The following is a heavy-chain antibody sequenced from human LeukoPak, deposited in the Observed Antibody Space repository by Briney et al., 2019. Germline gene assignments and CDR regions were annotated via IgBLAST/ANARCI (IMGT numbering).Heavy chain of an antibody. CDR2: IIPIFGTA. J-gene: IGHJ4*02. V-gene: IGHV1-69*01. D-gene: IGHD3-22*01. CDR3: ARDYDSSGYGSYFDY. Sequence: SVKVSCKAPGGTFSSYAISWVRQAPGQGLEWMGGIIPIFGTANYAQKFQGRVTITADESTSTAYMELSSLRSEDTAVYYCARDYDSSGYGSYFDYWGQGTLVTVSS. CDR1: GGTFSSYA.